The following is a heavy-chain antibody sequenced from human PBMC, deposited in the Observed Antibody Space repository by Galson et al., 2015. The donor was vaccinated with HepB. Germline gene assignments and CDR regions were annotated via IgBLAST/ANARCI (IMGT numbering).Heavy chain of an antibody. V-gene: IGHV3-15*01. CDR3: TTVGVGYDFWSGYSIQYWYFDL. D-gene: IGHD3-3*01. CDR1: GFTFSNAW. Sequence: SLRLSCAASGFTFSNAWMSWVRQAPGKGLEWVGRIKSKTDGGTTDYAAPVKGRFTISRDDSKNTLYLQMNSLKTEDTAVYYCTTVGVGYDFWSGYSIQYWYFDLWGRGTLVTVSS. CDR2: IKSKTDGGTT. J-gene: IGHJ2*01.